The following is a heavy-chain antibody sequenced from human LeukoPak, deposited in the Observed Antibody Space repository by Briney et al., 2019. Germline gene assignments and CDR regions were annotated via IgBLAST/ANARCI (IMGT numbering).Heavy chain of an antibody. J-gene: IGHJ2*01. V-gene: IGHV3-23*01. Sequence: GGSLRLSCAASGFTFSSYAMSWVRQAPGKRLEWISGIRGSGTLTYYADSVKGRFTISRDTSKNTLYLQMNSLRAEDTAVYFCAKDMDGDYVRRGWYFDLWGRGTLVTVSS. CDR3: AKDMDGDYVRRGWYFDL. CDR1: GFTFSSYA. D-gene: IGHD4-17*01. CDR2: IRGSGTLT.